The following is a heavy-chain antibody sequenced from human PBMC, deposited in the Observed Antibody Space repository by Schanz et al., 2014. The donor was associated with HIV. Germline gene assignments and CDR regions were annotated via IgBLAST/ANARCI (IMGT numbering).Heavy chain of an antibody. CDR1: TFTFNNYD. CDR2: ISGNGGST. V-gene: IGHV3-23*01. Sequence: EVQLLESGGGLVQPGGSLRLSCAASTFTFNNYDMAWVRQAPGKGLEWDSGISGNGGSTYHADSVKGRFTISRDNSKNTLYLQMNSLRAEDTAVYYCTKEVPPDVWGQGTTVTVS. CDR3: TKEVPPDV. J-gene: IGHJ6*02. D-gene: IGHD1-1*01.